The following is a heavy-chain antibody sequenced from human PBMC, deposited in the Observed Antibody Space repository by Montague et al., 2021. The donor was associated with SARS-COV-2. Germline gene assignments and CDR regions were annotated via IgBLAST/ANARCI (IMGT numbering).Heavy chain of an antibody. CDR1: GSSLNTDGAG. CDR2: IYWDGDQ. J-gene: IGHJ3*01. V-gene: IGHV2-5*02. CDR3: ARRYDFYRAEAFDV. Sequence: PALVKPTQILTLTCVFSGSSLNTDGAGVAWIRRPPGKALEWLALIYWDGDQRYPPPLKTRLTITKDTSKDRVVLTMTNLDPVDTATYYCARRYDFYRAEAFDVWGQGTMLTVSS. D-gene: IGHD3-3*01.